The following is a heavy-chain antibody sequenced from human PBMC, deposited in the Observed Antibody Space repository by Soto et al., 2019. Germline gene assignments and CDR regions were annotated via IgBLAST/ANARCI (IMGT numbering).Heavy chain of an antibody. V-gene: IGHV3-23*01. CDR2: ISAGGNLI. CDR3: AKRQGIGAAAKNFDF. J-gene: IGHJ4*02. D-gene: IGHD6-13*01. Sequence: GGSLSLSCAASGFIFSNHAMSWVRQVPGKGLEWVSGISAGGNLIYYADSVRGRFTMSRDNSKNMLYLQMNSLRAEDTAVYFCAKRQGIGAAAKNFDFWGQGARVTVSS. CDR1: GFIFSNHA.